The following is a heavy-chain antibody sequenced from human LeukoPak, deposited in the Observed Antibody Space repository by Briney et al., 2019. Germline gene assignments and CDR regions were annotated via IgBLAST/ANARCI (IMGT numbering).Heavy chain of an antibody. CDR2: ISGSGGST. CDR1: GFTFSSYA. Sequence: GGSLRLSCAASGFTFSSYAMSWVRQAPGKGLEWVSAISGSGGSTYYADSVKGRFTISRDNSKNTLYLQMNSLRAEDTAVYYCAKDRAQGYSSSWYEFDYWGQGTLVTVSS. V-gene: IGHV3-23*01. D-gene: IGHD6-13*01. J-gene: IGHJ4*02. CDR3: AKDRAQGYSSSWYEFDY.